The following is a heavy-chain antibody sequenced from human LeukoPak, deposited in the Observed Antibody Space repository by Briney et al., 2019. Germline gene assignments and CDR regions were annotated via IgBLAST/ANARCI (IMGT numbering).Heavy chain of an antibody. CDR2: IKQDGSEK. D-gene: IGHD2-21*02. CDR3: ARDSKVRVVTAVDY. V-gene: IGHV3-7*01. CDR1: GFTFSSYW. Sequence: AGGSLRLSCAASGFTFSSYWMSWVCQAPGKGLEWVANIKQDGSEKYYVDSVKGRFTISRDNAKNSLYLRMNSLRAEDTAVYYCARDSKVRVVTAVDYWGQGTLVTVSS. J-gene: IGHJ4*02.